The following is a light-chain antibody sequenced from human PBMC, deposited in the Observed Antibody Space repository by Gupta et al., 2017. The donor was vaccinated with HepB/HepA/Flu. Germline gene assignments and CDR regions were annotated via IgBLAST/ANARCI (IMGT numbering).Light chain of an antibody. CDR3: ETWDSKI. V-gene: IGLV4-60*03. J-gene: IGLJ2*01. CDR1: SGHSSYI. Sequence: QPVLTQSSSASASLGSSVKLPCTLSSGHSSYIIAWHQQQPGKAPRYLMKVEYSGSYNKGSGVPGRFSGSSSGADRYLPISNLQAEDEADYYCETWDSKIIGGGTKLTVL. CDR2: VEYSGSY.